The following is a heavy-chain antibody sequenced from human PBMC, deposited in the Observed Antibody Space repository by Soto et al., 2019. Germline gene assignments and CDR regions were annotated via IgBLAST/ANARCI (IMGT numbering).Heavy chain of an antibody. CDR2: SRNKANSYTT. CDR3: ARGGYCSSNSCYTEYYGMDV. CDR1: GFTFSDHY. Sequence: EVQLVESGGGLVQPGGSLRLSCAASGFTFSDHYMDWVRQAPGKGLEWVGRSRNKANSYTTEYAASVKGRFTISRDDSKNSLYLQMNSLKTEDTAVYYCARGGYCSSNSCYTEYYGMDVWGQGTTVTVSS. J-gene: IGHJ6*02. D-gene: IGHD2-2*02. V-gene: IGHV3-72*01.